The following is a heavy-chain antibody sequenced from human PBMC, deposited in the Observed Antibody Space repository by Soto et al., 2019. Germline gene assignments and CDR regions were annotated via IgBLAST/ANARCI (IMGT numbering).Heavy chain of an antibody. CDR2: TNAHNGNT. V-gene: IGHV1-18*01. D-gene: IGHD4-17*01. CDR1: GSTFPSST. J-gene: IGHJ4*02. Sequence: QVPLVQSGAEVKKPGASVKVSCKASGSTFPSSTVSWVRQAPGQGLEWMGWTNAHNGNTKYAQKFQGRLTMTTDTSTGTGYMELRSLRSDDTAIYFCAIADYGDPDYWGQGTLVTVSS. CDR3: AIADYGDPDY.